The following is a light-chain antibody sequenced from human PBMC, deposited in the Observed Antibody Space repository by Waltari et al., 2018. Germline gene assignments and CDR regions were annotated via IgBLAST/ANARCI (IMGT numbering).Light chain of an antibody. CDR3: QQSYSTPRS. CDR1: QNIRTY. CDR2: ASS. V-gene: IGKV1-39*01. Sequence: DIQMTQSPSSLSASVGDRVTISCRASQNIRTYLNWYQQKLGKAPKVLIYASSTLLSGGPSRFSGSGSGTDFTLTITSLQPEDFGTYYCQQSYSTPRSFGGGTKVEVK. J-gene: IGKJ4*01.